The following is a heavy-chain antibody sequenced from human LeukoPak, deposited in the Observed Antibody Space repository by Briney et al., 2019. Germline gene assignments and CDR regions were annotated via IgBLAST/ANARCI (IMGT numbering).Heavy chain of an antibody. J-gene: IGHJ4*02. V-gene: IGHV1-69*13. CDR2: IIPIFGTA. CDR3: ARGVNYYDSSGYFFDY. D-gene: IGHD3-22*01. Sequence: SVKVSCTASGGTFSSYAISWVRQAPGQGLEWMGGIIPIFGTANYAQKFQGRVTITADESTSTAYMELSSLRSEDTAVYYCARGVNYYDSSGYFFDYWGQGTLVTVSS. CDR1: GGTFSSYA.